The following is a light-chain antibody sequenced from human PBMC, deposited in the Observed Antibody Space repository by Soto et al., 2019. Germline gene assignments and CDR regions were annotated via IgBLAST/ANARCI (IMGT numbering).Light chain of an antibody. Sequence: QSVLTQPPSVSGAPGQRVTISCTGSSSNIGAGYDVHWYQQLPGTAPKLLIYGNSNRSSGVPDRFSGSKSGTSASLAITGLLAEDEADYYGQSYDSSLSLGGFGTGTKLTVL. CDR2: GNS. V-gene: IGLV1-40*01. CDR1: SSNIGAGYD. J-gene: IGLJ1*01. CDR3: QSYDSSLSLGG.